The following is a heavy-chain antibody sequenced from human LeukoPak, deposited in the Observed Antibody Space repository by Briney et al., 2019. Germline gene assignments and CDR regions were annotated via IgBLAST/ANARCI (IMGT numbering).Heavy chain of an antibody. D-gene: IGHD4-23*01. CDR1: GASISDSY. CDR2: IYSSSNT. Sequence: SETPSLTCSVSGASISDSYWSWIRQPAGKGLEWIGRIYSSSNTNYNPSLRSRVTMSLDASANQFSLKLSSVTAADTAMYYCARNSGDFWGQGTLVTVSS. CDR3: ARNSGDF. V-gene: IGHV4-4*07. J-gene: IGHJ4*02.